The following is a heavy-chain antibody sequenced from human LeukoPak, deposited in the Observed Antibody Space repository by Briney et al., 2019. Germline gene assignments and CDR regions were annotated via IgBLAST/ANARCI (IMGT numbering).Heavy chain of an antibody. Sequence: GGSLRLSCAASGFTFITYGMHWVRQAPGKGLEWVAVITYDGSGKYYADSVKGRFTISRDNSKNTLYLQMNSLRAEDTAVYYCAKDAIDITQGNGMDVWGQGTTVTVSS. CDR3: AKDAIDITQGNGMDV. CDR1: GFTFITYG. D-gene: IGHD3-3*01. J-gene: IGHJ6*02. V-gene: IGHV3-30*18. CDR2: ITYDGSGK.